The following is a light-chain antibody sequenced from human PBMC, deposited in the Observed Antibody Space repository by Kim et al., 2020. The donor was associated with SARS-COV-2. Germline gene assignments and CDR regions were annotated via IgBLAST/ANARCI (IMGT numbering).Light chain of an antibody. CDR2: AAS. V-gene: IGKV1-27*01. CDR3: QKYNSAPPT. Sequence: ASVGDRGTITCRASQGISNYLAWYQQKPGKVPKLLIYAASTLQSGVPSRFSGSGSGTDFTLTISSLQPEDVATYYCQKYNSAPPTFGQGTKVDIK. J-gene: IGKJ1*01. CDR1: QGISNY.